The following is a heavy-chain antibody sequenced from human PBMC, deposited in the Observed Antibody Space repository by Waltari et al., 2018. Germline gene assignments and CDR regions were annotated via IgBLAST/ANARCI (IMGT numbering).Heavy chain of an antibody. J-gene: IGHJ4*02. Sequence: QVQLQESGPGLVKPSQTLSLTCTVSGDSISRGGSYWSWIRQPPGKGLAWIGYIYQSGSTEYNPSLKRRVTISVDTSKNQFSLKLGSVTAADTAVDYWARDGSGSLGGENFDSWGQGTLVTVSS. CDR1: GDSISRGGSY. CDR2: IYQSGST. CDR3: ARDGSGSLGGENFDS. V-gene: IGHV4-30-4*08. D-gene: IGHD3-10*01.